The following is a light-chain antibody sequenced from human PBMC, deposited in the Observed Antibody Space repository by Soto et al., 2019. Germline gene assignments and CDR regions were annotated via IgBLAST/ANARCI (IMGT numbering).Light chain of an antibody. CDR2: GNI. Sequence: QLVLTQPPSVSGAPGQRVTVSCTGGSSNLGAGFDVHWYQQLPGTAPKVVIYGNINRPSGVPDRFSGSKSGTSASLAITGLQTEDEADYYCQSYDSSLGAWVFGGGTKLTVL. CDR1: SSNLGAGFD. V-gene: IGLV1-40*01. J-gene: IGLJ3*02. CDR3: QSYDSSLGAWV.